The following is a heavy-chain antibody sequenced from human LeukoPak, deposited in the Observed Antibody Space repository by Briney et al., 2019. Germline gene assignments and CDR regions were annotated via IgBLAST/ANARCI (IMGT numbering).Heavy chain of an antibody. V-gene: IGHV4-34*01. D-gene: IGHD1-26*01. J-gene: IGHJ4*02. CDR1: VGSFCGYY. CDR2: IIHCGRT. CDR3: ARGHQTSGSYLRETLYYFDY. Sequence: PETLSLTCVLYVGSFCGYYWSWSRQPPGKGLEWIGEIIHCGRTNHNPPLKSRVTISVDTSKSQFSLKLSSVTAADTAVYYCARGHQTSGSYLRETLYYFDYWGQGTLVTVSA.